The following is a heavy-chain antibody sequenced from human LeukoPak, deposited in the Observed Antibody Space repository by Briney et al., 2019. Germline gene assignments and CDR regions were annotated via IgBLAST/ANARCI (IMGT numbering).Heavy chain of an antibody. D-gene: IGHD2-21*02. CDR2: INHSGST. J-gene: IGHJ4*02. CDR3: SRHWYCGGDCYDEF. Sequence: SETLSLTCAYSGSFSGYYWSWIRQSPGQGLEWIGEINHSGSTNYNPSLKSRVTMSVDTSKNHFSLSLRSVTAADTAVYYCSRHWYCGGDCYDEFWGQGTLVTVSS. V-gene: IGHV4-34*01. CDR1: SGSFSGYY.